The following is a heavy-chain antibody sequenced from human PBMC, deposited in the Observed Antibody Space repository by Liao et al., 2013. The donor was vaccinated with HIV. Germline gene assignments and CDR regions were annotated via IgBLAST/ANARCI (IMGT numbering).Heavy chain of an antibody. CDR3: ARGPRVRSYFDY. CDR2: INHSGST. Sequence: QVQLQESGPGLVKPSQTLSLTCTVSGGSISSGDYYWSWIRQPPGKGLEWIGEINHSGSTNYNPSLKSRVTISVDTSKNQFSLKLSSVTAADTAVYYCARGPRVRSYFDYWGQGTLVTVSS. CDR1: GGSISSGDYY. V-gene: IGHV4-30-4*08. J-gene: IGHJ4*02.